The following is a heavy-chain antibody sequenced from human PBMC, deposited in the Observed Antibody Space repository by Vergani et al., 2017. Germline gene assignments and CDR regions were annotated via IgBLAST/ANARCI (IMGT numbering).Heavy chain of an antibody. J-gene: IGHJ5*02. Sequence: QVQLVQSGAEVKKPGASVKVSCKASGYTFTSYDINWVRKATGQGLEWMRWMNPNRGNTGYAQKFQGRVTMTRNTSISTAYMELSIRRSGDTAVYYCARGRKRGYCSSTSCFYWFDPWGQGTLVTVSS. V-gene: IGHV1-8*01. D-gene: IGHD2-2*01. CDR2: MNPNRGNT. CDR1: GYTFTSYD. CDR3: ARGRKRGYCSSTSCFYWFDP.